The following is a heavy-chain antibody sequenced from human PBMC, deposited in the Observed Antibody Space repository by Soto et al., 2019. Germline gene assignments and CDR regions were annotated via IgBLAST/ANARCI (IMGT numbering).Heavy chain of an antibody. CDR3: ARDSCSGGSCYYGLGFDP. J-gene: IGHJ5*02. CDR2: INPNSGGT. V-gene: IGHV1-2*04. D-gene: IGHD2-15*01. Sequence: ASVKVSCKASGYTFTSYAVHWVRQAPGQGLEWMGWINPNSGGTNYAQKFQGWVTMTRDTSISTAYMELSRLRSDDTAVYYCARDSCSGGSCYYGLGFDPWGQGTLVTVSS. CDR1: GYTFTSYA.